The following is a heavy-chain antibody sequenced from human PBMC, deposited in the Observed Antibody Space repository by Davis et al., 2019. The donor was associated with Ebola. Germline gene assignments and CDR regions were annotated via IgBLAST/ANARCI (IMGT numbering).Heavy chain of an antibody. CDR3: ARKYNVNWFDP. Sequence: SETLSLTCTVSGGSISSYYWSWLQQPPGKGLEWIGYIYYSGSTNYNPSLKSRVTISVDTSKNQFSLKLSSVTAADTAVYYCARKYNVNWFDPWGQGTLVTVSS. CDR1: GGSISSYY. J-gene: IGHJ5*02. CDR2: IYYSGST. V-gene: IGHV4-59*08. D-gene: IGHD1-14*01.